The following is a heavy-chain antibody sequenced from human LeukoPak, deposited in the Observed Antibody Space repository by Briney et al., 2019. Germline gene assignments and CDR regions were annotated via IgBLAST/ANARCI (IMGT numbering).Heavy chain of an antibody. D-gene: IGHD3-22*01. V-gene: IGHV1-2*02. CDR2: INPNSGGT. CDR1: GYTFTGYY. Sequence: EASVKLSCKASGYTFTGYYMHWVRQAPGQGLEWMGWINPNSGGTNYAQKLQGRVTMTRDTSISTAYMELSRLRSDDTAVYYCARDPTMIVVVAANWFDPWGQGTLVTVSS. J-gene: IGHJ5*02. CDR3: ARDPTMIVVVAANWFDP.